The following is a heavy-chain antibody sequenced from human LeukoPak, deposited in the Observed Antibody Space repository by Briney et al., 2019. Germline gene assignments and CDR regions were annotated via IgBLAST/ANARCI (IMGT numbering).Heavy chain of an antibody. V-gene: IGHV1-8*03. J-gene: IGHJ6*03. CDR1: GYTFTNYD. CDR2: MNPNSGNT. D-gene: IGHD4-11*01. CDR3: ARGPVYSNYGASYYYYMDV. Sequence: GASVKVSCKASGYTFTNYDINWVRQATGQGLEWMGWMNPNSGNTGYAEKFQGRVTITRDTSITTAYMELTSLRSEDSAVYYCARGPVYSNYGASYYYYMDVWDKGTTVTVSS.